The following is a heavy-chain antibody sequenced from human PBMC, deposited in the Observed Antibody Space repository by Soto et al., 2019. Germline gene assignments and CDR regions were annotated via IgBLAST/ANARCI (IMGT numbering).Heavy chain of an antibody. J-gene: IGHJ5*02. Sequence: QVQLVQSGAEVKKPGASVKVSCKASGFTFSIYWMHWVRQAPGQGLEWMGVINPGGDITIYAQNFQGRATMTRDRSTTTVYMELRSLRFEDTAVYYCASDSSNTLLGVPFWWFDPWGQGTLVTVSS. CDR3: ASDSSNTLLGVPFWWFDP. D-gene: IGHD2-2*01. CDR2: INPGGDIT. V-gene: IGHV1-46*01. CDR1: GFTFSIYW.